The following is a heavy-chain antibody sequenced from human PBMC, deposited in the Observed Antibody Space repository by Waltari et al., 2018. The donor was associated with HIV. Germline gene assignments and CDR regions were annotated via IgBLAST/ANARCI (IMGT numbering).Heavy chain of an antibody. V-gene: IGHV4-39*01. Sequence: QLQLQESGPGLVKPSEPLSLTCTVSGGSISSSSYYWGWIRQPTGQGREWIGSIYYSGSTYYNPSLKSRVTISVDTSKNQFSLKLSSVTAADTAVYYCARPHSGYWGQGTLVTVSS. CDR2: IYYSGST. CDR1: GGSISSSSYY. J-gene: IGHJ4*02. CDR3: ARPHSGY.